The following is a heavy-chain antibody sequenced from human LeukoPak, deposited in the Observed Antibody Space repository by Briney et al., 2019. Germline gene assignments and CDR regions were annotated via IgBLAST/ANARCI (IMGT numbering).Heavy chain of an antibody. D-gene: IGHD6-19*01. Sequence: GASVKVSCKASGYTFTGYYMHWVRQAPGQGLEWMGWISASNGNTNYTQKFRDRVTMSTDTSTGTAYLDVRSLRSDDTAVYYCARDLKMGYSSGRYSWGTGSSNDYWGQGTLVTVSS. V-gene: IGHV1-18*04. CDR3: ARDLKMGYSSGRYSWGTGSSNDY. J-gene: IGHJ4*02. CDR1: GYTFTGYY. CDR2: ISASNGNT.